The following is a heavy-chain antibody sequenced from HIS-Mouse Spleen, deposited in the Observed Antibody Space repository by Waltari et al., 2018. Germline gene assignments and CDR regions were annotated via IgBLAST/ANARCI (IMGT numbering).Heavy chain of an antibody. D-gene: IGHD3-3*01. Sequence: QVQLVQSGAEVKKPGASVKVSCKASGYTFTSYDINWVRQATGQGLEWMGWMNPNSGNRGYAQKFQGRVTITRNTSISTAERGLSSLRSEDTAVYYCARVYYDFWSGYYYWGQGTLVTVSS. CDR2: MNPNSGNR. CDR3: ARVYYDFWSGYYY. V-gene: IGHV1-8*01. J-gene: IGHJ4*02. CDR1: GYTFTSYD.